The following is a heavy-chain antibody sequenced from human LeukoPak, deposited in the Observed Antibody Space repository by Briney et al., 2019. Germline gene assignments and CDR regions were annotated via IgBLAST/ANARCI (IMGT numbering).Heavy chain of an antibody. CDR2: IYYSGTT. CDR3: AGDGANPRQGDYLFDY. J-gene: IGHJ4*02. D-gene: IGHD4-17*01. Sequence: SETLSLTCAVAGGSISSSSYSWGWIRQPPGKGLEWIGSIYYSGTTYYNPPLKSRVTTSVDTSKNQFSLKLSSVTAADTAVYYCAGDGANPRQGDYLFDYWGQGTLVTVSS. CDR1: GGSISSSSYS. V-gene: IGHV4-39*07.